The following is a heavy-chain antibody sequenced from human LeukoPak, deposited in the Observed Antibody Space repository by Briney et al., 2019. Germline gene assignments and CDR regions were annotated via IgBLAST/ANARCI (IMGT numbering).Heavy chain of an antibody. V-gene: IGHV1-18*01. J-gene: IGHJ6*02. CDR1: GYTFTSYG. CDR2: ISAYNGNT. CDR3: ARDLRGKLDYSGMDV. D-gene: IGHD3-16*01. Sequence: ASVKVSCKASGYTFTSYGISWVRQAPGEGLEWMGWISAYNGNTNYAQKLQGRVTMTTDTSTSTTSMELRSLRSDDTAVYYCARDLRGKLDYSGMDVWGQGPTATVS.